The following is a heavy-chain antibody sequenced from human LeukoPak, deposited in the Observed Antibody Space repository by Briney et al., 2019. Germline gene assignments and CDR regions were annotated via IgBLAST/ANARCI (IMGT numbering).Heavy chain of an antibody. CDR3: ARDLGYDYMDV. Sequence: GRSLRLSCAASVFTFSSYWMHWVRQAPGKGLVWVSRINSDGSSTSYADSVKGRFTISRDNAKNTLYLQMSSLRAEDTAVFYCARDLGYDYMDVWGKGTTVTVSS. CDR1: VFTFSSYW. V-gene: IGHV3-74*01. CDR2: INSDGSST. J-gene: IGHJ6*03.